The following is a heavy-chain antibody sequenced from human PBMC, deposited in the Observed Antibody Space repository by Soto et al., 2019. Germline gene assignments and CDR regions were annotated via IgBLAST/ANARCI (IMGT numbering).Heavy chain of an antibody. CDR2: IIPIFGTA. Sequence: SVKVSCKASGGTFSSYAISWVRQAPGQGLEWMGGIIPIFGTANYAQKFQGRVTITADESTSTAYMELSSLRSEDTAVYYCAREALIATVPAAIVGTANYYGMDVWGQGTTVTVSS. CDR3: AREALIATVPAAIVGTANYYGMDV. V-gene: IGHV1-69*13. J-gene: IGHJ6*02. CDR1: GGTFSSYA. D-gene: IGHD2-2*01.